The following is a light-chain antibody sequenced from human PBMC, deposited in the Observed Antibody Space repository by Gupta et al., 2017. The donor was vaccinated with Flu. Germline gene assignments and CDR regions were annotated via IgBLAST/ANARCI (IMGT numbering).Light chain of an antibody. J-gene: IGKJ1*01. CDR2: DAS. CDR1: QSVSRY. Sequence: PATLSWSPGERATLSCRASQSVSRYLDWYQQKPGQAPRLLIYDASNRANGIPARFSGSGSGTEFTLTISSREPEDFAVYYCQQRSNWPRTFGQGTXVEVK. V-gene: IGKV3-11*01. CDR3: QQRSNWPRT.